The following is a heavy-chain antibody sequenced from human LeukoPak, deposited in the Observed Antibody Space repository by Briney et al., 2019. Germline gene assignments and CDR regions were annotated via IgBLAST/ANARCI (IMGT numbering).Heavy chain of an antibody. CDR1: GFTFSSYS. Sequence: PGWSLRLSCAASGFTFSSYSMNWVRQAPGKGLDWVSYISSSSRTIYYADSVKGRFTISRDNAKNSLYLQMNSLRAEDTAVYYCARGRGYLYWGQGTLVTVSS. D-gene: IGHD6-13*01. CDR3: ARGRGYLY. J-gene: IGHJ4*02. CDR2: ISSSSRTI. V-gene: IGHV3-48*04.